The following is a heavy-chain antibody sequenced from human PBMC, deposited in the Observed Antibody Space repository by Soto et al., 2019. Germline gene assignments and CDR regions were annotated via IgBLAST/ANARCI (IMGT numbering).Heavy chain of an antibody. CDR1: GFSFSNTW. CDR3: TTFFYGSPLH. D-gene: IGHD3-10*01. V-gene: IGHV3-15*01. CDR2: IKSKIDGGTT. Sequence: PGGSLRLSCTASGFSFSNTWMSWVRQAPGKGLEWVGRIKSKIDGGTTDYTSPVKGRFTISRDDSRNTLYLEIDNLKTEDTAIYYCTTFFYGSPLHWGQGTLVTVSS. J-gene: IGHJ4*02.